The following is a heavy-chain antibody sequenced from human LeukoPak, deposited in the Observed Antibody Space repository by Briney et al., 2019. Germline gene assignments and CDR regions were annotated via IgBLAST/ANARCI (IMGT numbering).Heavy chain of an antibody. CDR2: INSDGSSI. CDR1: GFTFSSHW. CDR3: AREYYDILTGPMYYFDY. D-gene: IGHD3-9*01. J-gene: IGHJ4*02. V-gene: IGHV3-74*01. Sequence: GGSLRLSCAASGFTFSSHWMHWVRQAPGKGLVWVSRINSDGSSISYADSVKGRFTISRDNAKNTLYLQMNSLRAEDTAVYYCAREYYDILTGPMYYFDYWGQGTLVTVSS.